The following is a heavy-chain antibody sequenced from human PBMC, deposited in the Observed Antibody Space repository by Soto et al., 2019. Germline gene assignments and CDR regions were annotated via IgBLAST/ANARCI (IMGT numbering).Heavy chain of an antibody. J-gene: IGHJ4*02. CDR2: IYHSGST. Sequence: SETLSLTCTVSGGSVSSGSNYGSWIWQPPGKGLEWIGYIYHSGSTIYNPSLKSRVTISVDTSKNQFSLKLSSVTAADTAVYYCARLNPRRYFDYWGQGTLVTVSS. V-gene: IGHV4-61*01. CDR1: GGSVSSGSNY. CDR3: ARLNPRRYFDY.